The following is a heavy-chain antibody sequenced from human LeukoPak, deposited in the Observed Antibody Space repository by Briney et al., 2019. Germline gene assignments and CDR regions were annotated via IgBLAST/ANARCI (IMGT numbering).Heavy chain of an antibody. J-gene: IGHJ6*03. CDR3: AKDLWSYYYYYMDV. V-gene: IGHV3-23*01. Sequence: GGSLRLSCAASGFTFSSYAMSWVRQAPGKGLEWVSAISGSGGSTYYADSVKGRFTISRDNSKNTLYLQMNSLRAEDTAVYYCAKDLWSYYYYYMDVWGKGTTDTVSS. CDR1: GFTFSSYA. CDR2: ISGSGGST. D-gene: IGHD2-21*01.